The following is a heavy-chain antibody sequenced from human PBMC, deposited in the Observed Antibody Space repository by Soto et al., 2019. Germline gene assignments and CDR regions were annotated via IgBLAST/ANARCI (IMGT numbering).Heavy chain of an antibody. J-gene: IGHJ4*02. V-gene: IGHV4-31*03. CDR1: GGSISSGGYY. CDR2: IYYTGVT. D-gene: IGHD4-17*01. Sequence: SETLSLTCIVSGGSISSGGYYWSWIRQHPGKGLECIGYIYYTGVTYYNPSLKSRVTMSLDTSKNQFLLQLTSVTAADTAVYYCARHGFDYGDYAVFDFWGQGTLVTVSS. CDR3: ARHGFDYGDYAVFDF.